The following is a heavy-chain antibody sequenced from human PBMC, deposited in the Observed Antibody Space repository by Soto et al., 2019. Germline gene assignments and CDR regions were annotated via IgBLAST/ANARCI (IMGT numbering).Heavy chain of an antibody. CDR2: ISHTGTT. CDR1: GGSISSYY. J-gene: IGHJ3*02. V-gene: IGHV4-59*08. Sequence: SQTRPLTCTVSGGSISSYYWSWIRQSPGKGLEWVAYISHTGTTDYNPSLKSRVTISVDTSKNQFSLKLSSVTAADTAVYYCARRYSSAFDIWGQGTMVTVSS. D-gene: IGHD6-13*01. CDR3: ARRYSSAFDI.